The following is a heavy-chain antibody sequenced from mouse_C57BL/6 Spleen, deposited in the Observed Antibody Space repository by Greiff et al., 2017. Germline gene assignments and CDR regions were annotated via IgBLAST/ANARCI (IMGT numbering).Heavy chain of an antibody. Sequence: QVQLQQPGAELVKPGASVKLSCKASGYTFTSYWMQWVKQRPGQGLEWIGEIDPSDSYTNYNQKFKGKATLTVDTSSSTAYMQLSSLTSEDSAVYYCARGQLRLREFAYWGQGTLVTVSA. J-gene: IGHJ3*01. CDR2: IDPSDSYT. CDR3: ARGQLRLREFAY. CDR1: GYTFTSYW. D-gene: IGHD3-2*02. V-gene: IGHV1-50*01.